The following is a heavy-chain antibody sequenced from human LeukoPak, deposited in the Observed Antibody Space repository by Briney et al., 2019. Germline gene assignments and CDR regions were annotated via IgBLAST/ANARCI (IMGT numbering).Heavy chain of an antibody. CDR2: IHPGTGDT. CDR3: SSHYGPGPV. D-gene: IGHD3-10*01. Sequence: ASVKVSCKALGYSFRDHHVIWVRQAPGQGLEWMGWIHPGTGDTKFGQNFQGRLTMTWDTSITTAYMDLIELTSDDTAVYYCSSHYGPGPVWGQGTLVTASS. V-gene: IGHV1-2*02. J-gene: IGHJ4*02. CDR1: GYSFRDHH.